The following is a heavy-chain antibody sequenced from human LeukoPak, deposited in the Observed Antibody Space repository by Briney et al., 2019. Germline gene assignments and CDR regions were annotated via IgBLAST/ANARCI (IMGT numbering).Heavy chain of an antibody. V-gene: IGHV1-2*02. D-gene: IGHD2/OR15-2a*01. CDR3: ARTFFIDGYDAFDI. CDR2: INPNSGGT. J-gene: IGHJ3*02. Sequence: ASVKVSCKASGYTFTGYYMYWVRQAPGQGLEWMGWINPNSGGTNYAQKFQGRVTMTRDTSISTAYMELSRLRSDDTAVYYCARTFFIDGYDAFDIWGQGTMVTVSS. CDR1: GYTFTGYY.